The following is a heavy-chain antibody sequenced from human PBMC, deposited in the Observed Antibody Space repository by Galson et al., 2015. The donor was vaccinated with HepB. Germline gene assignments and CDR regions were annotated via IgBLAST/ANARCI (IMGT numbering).Heavy chain of an antibody. CDR2: INHSGST. D-gene: IGHD4-11*01. CDR3: ARVGPYSNHLYYYYYGMDV. V-gene: IGHV4-34*01. J-gene: IGHJ6*02. CDR1: GGSFSGYY. Sequence: SETLSLTCAVYGGSFSGYYWSWIRQPPGKGLEWIGEINHSGSTNYNPSLKSRVTISVDTSKNQFSLKLSSVTAADTAVYYCARVGPYSNHLYYYYYGMDVWGQGTTVTVSS.